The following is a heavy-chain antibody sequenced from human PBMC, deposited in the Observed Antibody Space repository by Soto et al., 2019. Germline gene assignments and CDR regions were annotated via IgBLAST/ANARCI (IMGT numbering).Heavy chain of an antibody. D-gene: IGHD3-9*01. CDR3: AREGNYDILTGYYPGYFDY. CDR1: GFTFSSYS. Sequence: GGSLRLSCAASGFTFSSYSMNWVRQAPGKGLEWVSYISSSSSTIYYADSVKGRFTISRDNAKNSLYLQMNSLRAEDTAVYYCAREGNYDILTGYYPGYFDYWGQGTLVTVSS. J-gene: IGHJ4*02. V-gene: IGHV3-48*01. CDR2: ISSSSSTI.